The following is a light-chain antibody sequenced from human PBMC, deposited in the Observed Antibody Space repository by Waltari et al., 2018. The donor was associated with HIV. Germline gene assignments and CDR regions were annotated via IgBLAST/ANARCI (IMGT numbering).Light chain of an antibody. CDR1: QLGDKY. J-gene: IGLJ2*01. V-gene: IGLV3-1*01. Sequence: YELTQPPSVAVSPGQTASITFSANQLGDKYVSWYQQKPGQSPVLVIYPDNKRPSGIPERYSASLSGNTATLTISGTLPMYEADYYCQTWDRPTVIFGGGTKLTV. CDR2: PDN. CDR3: QTWDRPTVI.